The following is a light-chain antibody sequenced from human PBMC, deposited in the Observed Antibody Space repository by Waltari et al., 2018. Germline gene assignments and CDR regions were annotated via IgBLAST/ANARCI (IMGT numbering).Light chain of an antibody. CDR2: EVS. V-gene: IGLV2-8*01. J-gene: IGLJ2*01. Sequence: QSALTQPPSASGSPGQSVTIPCTGTSSDIGGYKFVSWYQQHPGKAPKLMLYEVSQRPSGVPDRFSGSKSGNTASLTVSGLQAEDEGDYYCSSYGGSNNLVFGGGTKLTVL. CDR1: SSDIGGYKF. CDR3: SSYGGSNNLV.